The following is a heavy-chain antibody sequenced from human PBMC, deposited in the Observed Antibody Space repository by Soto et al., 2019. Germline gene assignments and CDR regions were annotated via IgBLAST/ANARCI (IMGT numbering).Heavy chain of an antibody. CDR2: INAGNGNT. CDR3: ARDMGFGLSVY. D-gene: IGHD3-10*01. V-gene: IGHV1-3*01. Sequence: QVQLVQSGAEVKKPGASVKVSCKASGYTFTSYAMHWVRQAPGQRLEWMGWINAGNGNTKYSQKFQARVTITRDTSASTAYMELSSLRSEDTAVYYCARDMGFGLSVYWGQGTLVTVSS. CDR1: GYTFTSYA. J-gene: IGHJ4*02.